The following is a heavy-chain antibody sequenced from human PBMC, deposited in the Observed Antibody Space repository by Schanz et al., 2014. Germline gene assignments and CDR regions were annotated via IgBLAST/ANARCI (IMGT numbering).Heavy chain of an antibody. CDR1: GFTFSDYY. CDR3: AREGEWGYDPPRP. V-gene: IGHV3-11*06. J-gene: IGHJ5*02. Sequence: PGGSLRLSCVVSGFTFSDYYMSWIRQAPGKGLEWVSYISSSSIYTNYADSVKGRFTISRDNAKNSLYLQMNSLRAEDTAVYYCAREGEWGYDPPRPWGQGTLVTVSS. CDR2: ISSSSIYT. D-gene: IGHD5-12*01.